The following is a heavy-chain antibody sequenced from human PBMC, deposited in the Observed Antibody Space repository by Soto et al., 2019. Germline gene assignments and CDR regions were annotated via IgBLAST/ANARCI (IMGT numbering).Heavy chain of an antibody. Sequence: QVQLVQSGAEVKKPGSSVKVSCKASGDTFSSYTISWVRQAPGQGLEWMGRIIPILDIANYAQKFQGRVTITADKSTSTAYREMSSLRSEDTAVYYCAAGGHGAFDIWGQGTMVTVSS. V-gene: IGHV1-69*02. CDR2: IIPILDIA. D-gene: IGHD1-26*01. CDR1: GDTFSSYT. CDR3: AAGGHGAFDI. J-gene: IGHJ3*02.